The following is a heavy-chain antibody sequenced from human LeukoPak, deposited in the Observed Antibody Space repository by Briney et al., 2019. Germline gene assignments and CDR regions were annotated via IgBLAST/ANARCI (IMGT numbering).Heavy chain of an antibody. D-gene: IGHD1-14*01. CDR3: ARPSPEYYYGMDV. Sequence: SETLSLTCTVSGDSIGSNYWSWIRQPPGKGLEWIGYIYYGGITNYKPSLKSRVTISLDTSKNQFSLRLTSVTAADTAIYYCARPSPEYYYGMDVWGQGTTVTVSS. CDR1: GDSIGSNY. V-gene: IGHV4-59*01. J-gene: IGHJ6*02. CDR2: IYYGGIT.